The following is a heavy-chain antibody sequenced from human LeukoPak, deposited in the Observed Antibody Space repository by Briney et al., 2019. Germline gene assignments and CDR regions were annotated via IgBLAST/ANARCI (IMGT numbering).Heavy chain of an antibody. V-gene: IGHV3-20*04. J-gene: IGHJ4*02. Sequence: GGSLRLSCAASGFIFDDYGMSWVRQAPGKGLEWVSGINWNGGSTGYADSVKGRFTISRDNANNSLYLQMNNLRAEDTALYYCARAHYSGSFGYWGQGTLVTVSS. D-gene: IGHD1-26*01. CDR1: GFIFDDYG. CDR2: INWNGGST. CDR3: ARAHYSGSFGY.